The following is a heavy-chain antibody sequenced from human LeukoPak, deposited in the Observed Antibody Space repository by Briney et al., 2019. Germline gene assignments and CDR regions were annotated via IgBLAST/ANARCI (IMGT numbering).Heavy chain of an antibody. CDR2: IKQDGSEK. J-gene: IGHJ5*02. CDR3: AKDFYYYDSSGYYMAS. Sequence: PGGSLRLSCAASGFTFSSYWMSWVRQAPGKGLEWVANIKQDGSEKYYVDSVKGRFTISRDNAKNSLYLQMNSLRAEDTAVYYCAKDFYYYDSSGYYMASWGQGTLVTVSS. D-gene: IGHD3-22*01. V-gene: IGHV3-7*03. CDR1: GFTFSSYW.